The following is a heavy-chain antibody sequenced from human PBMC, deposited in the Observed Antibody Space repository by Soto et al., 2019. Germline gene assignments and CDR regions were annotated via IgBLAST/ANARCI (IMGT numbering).Heavy chain of an antibody. J-gene: IGHJ4*02. CDR2: ISYDGSNK. CDR3: ARDLTE. V-gene: IGHV3-30-3*01. Sequence: GGSMILSCASSGLTFSSYSMHWVRQAPGKGLEWVAVISYDGSNKYYADSVKGRFTISRDNSKNTLYLQMNSLRAEDTAVYYCARDLTEWGQGTLVTVSS. D-gene: IGHD3-9*01. CDR1: GLTFSSYS.